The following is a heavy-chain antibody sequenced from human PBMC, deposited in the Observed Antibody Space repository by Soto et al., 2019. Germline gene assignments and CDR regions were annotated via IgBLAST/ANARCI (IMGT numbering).Heavy chain of an antibody. V-gene: IGHV1-18*01. CDR3: ARARGVAAAGLYLDY. CDR1: GYTFTSYG. D-gene: IGHD6-13*01. Sequence: ASVKVSCKASGYTFTSYGISWVRQAPGQGLEWMGWISAYNGNTNYAQKLQGRDTMTTDTSTSTAYMELRSLRSDDTAVYYCARARGVAAAGLYLDYWGRGTLGTVS. CDR2: ISAYNGNT. J-gene: IGHJ4*02.